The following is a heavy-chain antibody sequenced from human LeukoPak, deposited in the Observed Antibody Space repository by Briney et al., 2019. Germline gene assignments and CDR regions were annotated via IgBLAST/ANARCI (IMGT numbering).Heavy chain of an antibody. Sequence: PSETLSLTCAVXGGSFSGYYWSWIRQPPGKGLEWIGEINHSGSTNYNPSLKSRVTISVDTSKNQFSLKLSSVTAADTAVYYCASRPYYGSGRFDYWGQGTLVTVSS. CDR2: INHSGST. CDR3: ASRPYYGSGRFDY. J-gene: IGHJ4*02. D-gene: IGHD3-10*01. CDR1: GGSFSGYY. V-gene: IGHV4-34*01.